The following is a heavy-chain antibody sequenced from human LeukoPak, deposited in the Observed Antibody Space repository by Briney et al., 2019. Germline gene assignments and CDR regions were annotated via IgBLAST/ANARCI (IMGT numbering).Heavy chain of an antibody. CDR3: AGGSGWITDQ. D-gene: IGHD6-19*01. CDR1: GFTFSTFA. CDR2: INQDGSEK. J-gene: IGHJ1*01. Sequence: AGGSLRLSCAASGFTFSTFAMNWVRQAPGKGREWVAKINQDGSEKYYVDSAKGRFTISRDNAKNSVYLQMNSLRTEDAAMYYCAGGSGWITDQWGQGTLVTVSS. V-gene: IGHV3-7*01.